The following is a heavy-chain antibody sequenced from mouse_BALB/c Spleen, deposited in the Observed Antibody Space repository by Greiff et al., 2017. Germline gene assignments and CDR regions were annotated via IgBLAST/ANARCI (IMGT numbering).Heavy chain of an antibody. CDR3: ARGGNRFAY. CDR1: GYTFTSYW. V-gene: IGHV1S81*02. Sequence: VQLQQSGAELVKPGASVKLSCKASGYTFTSYWMHWVKQRPGQGLEWIGEINPSNGRTNYNEKFKSKATLTVDKSSSTAYMQLSSLTSEDSAVYYCARGGNRFAYWGQGTLVTVSA. J-gene: IGHJ3*01. D-gene: IGHD2-1*01. CDR2: INPSNGRT.